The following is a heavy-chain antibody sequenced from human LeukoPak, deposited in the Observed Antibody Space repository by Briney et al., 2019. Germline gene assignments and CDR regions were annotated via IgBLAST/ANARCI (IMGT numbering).Heavy chain of an antibody. D-gene: IGHD3-10*01. Sequence: GGSLRLSCAASGFTFSSYSMNWVRQAPGKGLEWVSYISSSSSTIYYADSVKGRFTISRDNAKNSLYLQMNSLRAEDTAVYYRARDARIRAMVRGVTDRNYYYYYYMDVWGKGTTVTVSS. J-gene: IGHJ6*03. CDR2: ISSSSSTI. CDR1: GFTFSSYS. CDR3: ARDARIRAMVRGVTDRNYYYYYYMDV. V-gene: IGHV3-48*01.